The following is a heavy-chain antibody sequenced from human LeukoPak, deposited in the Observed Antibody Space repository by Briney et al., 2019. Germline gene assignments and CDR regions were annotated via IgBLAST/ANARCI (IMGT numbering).Heavy chain of an antibody. CDR2: ISGSGGST. D-gene: IGHD6-13*01. Sequence: PGGSLRLSCAASGFTFSSYAMSWVRQAPGKGLEWVSAISGSGGSTYYADSVKGRFTISRDNSKNTLYLQMNSLRAEDTAAYYCAKDPSSSWTRWFDPWGQGTLVTVSS. CDR1: GFTFSSYA. V-gene: IGHV3-23*01. J-gene: IGHJ5*02. CDR3: AKDPSSSWTRWFDP.